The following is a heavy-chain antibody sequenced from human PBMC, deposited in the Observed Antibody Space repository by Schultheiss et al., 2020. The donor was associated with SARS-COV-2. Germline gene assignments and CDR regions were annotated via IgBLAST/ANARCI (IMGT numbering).Heavy chain of an antibody. J-gene: IGHJ3*02. V-gene: IGHV3-53*04. CDR3: ARWGIYQPATMAFDI. D-gene: IGHD3-16*01. CDR1: GFTVSSNY. Sequence: GGSLRLSCAASGFTVSSNYMSWVRQAPGKGLEWVSVIYSGGSTYYADSVKGRFTISRHNSKNTLYLQMNSLRAEDTAVYYCARWGIYQPATMAFDIWGQGTMVTVSS. CDR2: IYSGGST.